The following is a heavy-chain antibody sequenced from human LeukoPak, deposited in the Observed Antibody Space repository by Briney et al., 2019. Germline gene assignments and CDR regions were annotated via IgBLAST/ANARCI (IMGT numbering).Heavy chain of an antibody. V-gene: IGHV4-39*07. CDR2: IYYIGGT. CDR1: GGSISSSSYY. Sequence: PSETLSLTCTVSGGSISSSSYYWGWIRQPLGKGLEGMGSIYYIGGTYYNPSLKRRVTISVDTSKNQFSLKLSSVTAADTAVYYCARVYGDYDFWSPSPRFDPWGQGTLVTVSS. J-gene: IGHJ5*02. CDR3: ARVYGDYDFWSPSPRFDP. D-gene: IGHD3-3*01.